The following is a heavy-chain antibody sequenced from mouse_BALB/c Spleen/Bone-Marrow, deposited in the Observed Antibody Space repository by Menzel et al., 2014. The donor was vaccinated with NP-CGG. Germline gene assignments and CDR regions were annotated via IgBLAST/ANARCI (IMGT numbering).Heavy chain of an antibody. J-gene: IGHJ2*01. Sequence: QVQLQQSGAELVKPGASVKLSCKASGYTFTSYYMYWVKQRPGQGLEWIGGINPSNGGTNFDEKFKSKATLTVDKSSSTAYMQLSSLTSEDSAVYYCTREAYYDYDYFDYRGKGTTLTVSP. CDR2: INPSNGGT. CDR1: GYTFTSYY. V-gene: IGHV1S81*02. D-gene: IGHD2-4*01. CDR3: TREAYYDYDYFDY.